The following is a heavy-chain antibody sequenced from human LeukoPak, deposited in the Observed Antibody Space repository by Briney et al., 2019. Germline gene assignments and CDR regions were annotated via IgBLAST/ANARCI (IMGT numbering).Heavy chain of an antibody. CDR2: ISSSSSYI. V-gene: IGHV3-21*01. Sequence: PGGSLRLSCAASGFTFSSYSMNWVRQAPGKGLEWVSSISSSSSYIYYADSVKGRFTISRDNAKNSLYLQMNSLRAEDTAVYYCAREASTYGSGSYDYWGQGTLVTVSS. D-gene: IGHD3-10*01. CDR1: GFTFSSYS. CDR3: AREASTYGSGSYDY. J-gene: IGHJ4*02.